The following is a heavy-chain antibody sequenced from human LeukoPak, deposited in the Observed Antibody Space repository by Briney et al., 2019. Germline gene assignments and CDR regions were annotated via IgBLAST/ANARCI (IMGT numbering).Heavy chain of an antibody. Sequence: ASVKVSCKASGGTFSSYAISWVRQAPGQGLEWMGRIIPIFGIANYAQKFQGRVTITADKSTSTAYMELSSLRSEDTAVYYCARVHGSGNYYGADAFDIWGQGTMVTVSS. J-gene: IGHJ3*02. CDR3: ARVHGSGNYYGADAFDI. CDR1: GGTFSSYA. D-gene: IGHD3-10*01. V-gene: IGHV1-69*04. CDR2: IIPIFGIA.